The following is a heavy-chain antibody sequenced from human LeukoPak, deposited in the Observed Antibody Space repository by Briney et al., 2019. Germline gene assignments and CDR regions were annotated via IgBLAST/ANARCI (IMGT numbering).Heavy chain of an antibody. CDR3: ARARAAAGAQYFQH. V-gene: IGHV1-46*01. D-gene: IGHD6-13*01. J-gene: IGHJ1*01. CDR1: GYTFTSYY. Sequence: ASVKVSCKASGYTFTSYYLHWVRQAPGQRPEWMGIIYTNDGSARYAQKFQGRVTMTMDTSTGTVYMELSSLSSDDTAVYYCARARAAAGAQYFQHWGQGTLVSASS. CDR2: IYTNDGSA.